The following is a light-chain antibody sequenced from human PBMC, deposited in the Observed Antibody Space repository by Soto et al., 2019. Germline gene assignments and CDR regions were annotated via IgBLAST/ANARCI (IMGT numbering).Light chain of an antibody. CDR3: KQSFT. Sequence: DIQMTQSPSTLSASVGDRVTITCRASQSISSWLAWYQQKPGKAPKLLIYKASSLESGVASRFSGSGSGTEFTLTISSLQPYEFATDYCKQSFTFCPGTKVAIK. J-gene: IGKJ3*01. V-gene: IGKV1-5*03. CDR2: KAS. CDR1: QSISSW.